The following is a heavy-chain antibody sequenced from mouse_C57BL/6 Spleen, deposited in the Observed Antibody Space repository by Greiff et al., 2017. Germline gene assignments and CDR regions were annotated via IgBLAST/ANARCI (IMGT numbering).Heavy chain of an antibody. J-gene: IGHJ1*03. V-gene: IGHV3-6*01. Sequence: EVKLMESGPGLVKPSQSLSLTCSVTGYSITSGYYWNWIRQFPGNKLEWMGYISYDGSNNYNPSLKNRISITRDTSKNQFFLKLNSVTTEDTATYYCARGEGLQEWYFDVWGTGTTVTVSS. D-gene: IGHD6-1*01. CDR2: ISYDGSN. CDR1: GYSITSGYY. CDR3: ARGEGLQEWYFDV.